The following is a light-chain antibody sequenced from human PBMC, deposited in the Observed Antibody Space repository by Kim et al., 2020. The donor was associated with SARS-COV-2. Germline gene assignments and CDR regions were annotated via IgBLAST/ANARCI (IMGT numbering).Light chain of an antibody. J-gene: IGLJ3*02. CDR2: GNS. V-gene: IGLV1-40*01. CDR1: SYNSGAGYD. CDR3: QSYDSSLSGWV. Sequence: RVTSSCTGRSYNSGAGYDVHWYQQLPGTAPQLLIYGNSNRPSGVPDRFSGSKSGTSASLAITGLQAEDEADYYCQSYDSSLSGWVFGGGTQLTVL.